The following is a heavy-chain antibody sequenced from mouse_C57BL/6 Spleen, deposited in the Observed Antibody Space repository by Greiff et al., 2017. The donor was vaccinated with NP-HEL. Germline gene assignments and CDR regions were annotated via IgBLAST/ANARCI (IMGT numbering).Heavy chain of an antibody. J-gene: IGHJ2*01. CDR1: GYTFTSYW. V-gene: IGHV1-52*01. D-gene: IGHD1-2*01. Sequence: VQLQQPGAELVRPGSSVKLSCKASGYTFTSYWMHWVKQRPIQGLEWIGNIDTSDSETHYNQKFKDKATLTVDKSYSTAYMQLSSLTSEDSAVYYCARAAWTVYYFDYWGQGTTLTVSS. CDR3: ARAAWTVYYFDY. CDR2: IDTSDSET.